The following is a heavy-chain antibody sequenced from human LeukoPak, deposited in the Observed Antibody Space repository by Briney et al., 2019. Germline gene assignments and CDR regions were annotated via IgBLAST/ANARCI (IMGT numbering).Heavy chain of an antibody. CDR1: GFTFSSYA. CDR3: ARGALETADAFDI. Sequence: GGSLRLSCAASGFTFSSYAMSWVRQAPGKGLEWVSVTYSGGTTYYADSVKGRFTISRDNSKNTLYLQMNSLRAEDTAVYYCARGALETADAFDIWGQGTMVTVSS. J-gene: IGHJ3*02. CDR2: TYSGGTT. V-gene: IGHV3-66*01. D-gene: IGHD3-3*01.